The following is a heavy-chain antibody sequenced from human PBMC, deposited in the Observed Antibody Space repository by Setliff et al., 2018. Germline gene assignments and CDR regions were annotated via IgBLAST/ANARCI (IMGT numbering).Heavy chain of an antibody. V-gene: IGHV4-34*01. J-gene: IGHJ1*01. D-gene: IGHD3-22*01. CDR1: GGSFSTYY. CDR2: INHSGST. CDR3: ARQDRFYDRSVFVEYFQH. Sequence: PSETLSLTCAVYGGSFSTYYWNWIRQPPGKGLEWIGEINHSGSTNYNPSLKSRVTISVDTSKNQISLKLTSVTAADTAVYYCARQDRFYDRSVFVEYFQHWGQGALVTVSS.